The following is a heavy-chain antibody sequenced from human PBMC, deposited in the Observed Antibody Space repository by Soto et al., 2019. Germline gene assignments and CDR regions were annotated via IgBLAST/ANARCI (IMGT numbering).Heavy chain of an antibody. Sequence: PSETLSLTCAVYGESLSGNYWSWIRQPPGKGLEWIGEINHSGSTNYNPSLKSRVTMSVDTSKNQFSLRLRSVTAADTALYFCARHSLALRKNNWFDPWGPGILLTV. CDR2: INHSGST. CDR3: ARHSLALRKNNWFDP. J-gene: IGHJ5*02. D-gene: IGHD3-3*02. CDR1: GESLSGNY. V-gene: IGHV4-34*01.